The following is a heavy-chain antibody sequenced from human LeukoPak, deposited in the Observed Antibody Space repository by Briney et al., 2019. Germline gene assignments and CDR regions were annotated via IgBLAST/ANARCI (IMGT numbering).Heavy chain of an antibody. CDR2: IYYSGST. D-gene: IGHD3-10*02. J-gene: IGHJ4*02. Sequence: SETLSLTCTVSGGSISSYYWGWIRQPPGKGLEWIGSIYYSGSTYYNPSLKSRVTISVDTSKNQFSLKLSSVTAADTAVYYCARFEVFGELLLDYWGQGTLVTVSS. CDR3: ARFEVFGELLLDY. V-gene: IGHV4-39*07. CDR1: GGSISSYY.